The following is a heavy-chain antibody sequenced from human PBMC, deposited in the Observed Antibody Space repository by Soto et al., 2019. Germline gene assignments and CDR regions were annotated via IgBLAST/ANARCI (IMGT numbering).Heavy chain of an antibody. Sequence: SVKVSCKASGGTFSSYAISWVRQAPGQGLEWMGGIIPIFGTANYAQKFQGRVTITADESTSTAYMELSSLRSEDTAVYYCAICCLGGVLLGVHAFCGQGSLVPVAS. D-gene: IGHD3-16*01. CDR2: IIPIFGTA. CDR1: GGTFSSYA. V-gene: IGHV1-69*13. CDR3: AICCLGGVLLGVHAF. J-gene: IGHJ1*01.